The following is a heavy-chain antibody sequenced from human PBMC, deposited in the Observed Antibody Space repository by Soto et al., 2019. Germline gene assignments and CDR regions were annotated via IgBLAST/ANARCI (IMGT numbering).Heavy chain of an antibody. CDR2: IKQDGSEK. V-gene: IGHV3-7*01. CDR3: ARDKSSWYHYYYYGMDV. Sequence: VGSLRLSCAASGFTFSSYWMSWVRQAPGKGLEWVANIKQDGSEKYYVDSVKGRFTISRDNAKNSLYLQMNSLRAEDTAVYYCARDKSSWYHYYYYGMDVWGQGTTVTVSS. CDR1: GFTFSSYW. J-gene: IGHJ6*02. D-gene: IGHD6-13*01.